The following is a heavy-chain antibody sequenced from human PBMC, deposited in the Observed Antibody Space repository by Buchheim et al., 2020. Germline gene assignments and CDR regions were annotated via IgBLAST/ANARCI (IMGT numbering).Heavy chain of an antibody. J-gene: IGHJ4*02. CDR3: ARDRKQLGDY. CDR1: GYTFTSYY. Sequence: QVQLVQSGAEVKKPGASVKGSCKASGYTFTSYYMHWVRQSPGQGLDWMGIISPRGGSTSYAQKVQGRVTMTRDTSTSTVYMELSSLRSEDTAVYYCARDRKQLGDYWGQGTL. V-gene: IGHV1-46*01. D-gene: IGHD6-6*01. CDR2: ISPRGGST.